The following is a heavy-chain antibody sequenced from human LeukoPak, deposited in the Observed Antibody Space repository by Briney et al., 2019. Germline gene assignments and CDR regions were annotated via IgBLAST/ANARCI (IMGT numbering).Heavy chain of an antibody. Sequence: SVKVSCKASGGTFSSYAISWVRQAPGQGLEWMGRIIPIFGTANYAQKFQGRVTITTDESTSTAYMELSSLRSEDTAVYYCARGKGITIFGVVVWGQGTMVTVSS. CDR2: IIPIFGTA. J-gene: IGHJ3*01. CDR1: GGTFSSYA. V-gene: IGHV1-69*05. CDR3: ARGKGITIFGVVV. D-gene: IGHD3-3*01.